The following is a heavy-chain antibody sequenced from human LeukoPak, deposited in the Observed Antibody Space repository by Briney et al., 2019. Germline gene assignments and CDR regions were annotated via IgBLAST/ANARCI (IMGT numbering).Heavy chain of an antibody. D-gene: IGHD3-22*01. CDR1: GFTFDDYA. Sequence: AGRSLRLSCAASGFTFDDYAMHWVRQAPGKGLEWVSGISWNSGSIGYADSVKGRFTISRDNSKNTLYLQMNSLRAEDTAVYYCAKEAPTYYYDSSGLGWGQGTLVTVSS. V-gene: IGHV3-9*01. CDR2: ISWNSGSI. CDR3: AKEAPTYYYDSSGLG. J-gene: IGHJ4*02.